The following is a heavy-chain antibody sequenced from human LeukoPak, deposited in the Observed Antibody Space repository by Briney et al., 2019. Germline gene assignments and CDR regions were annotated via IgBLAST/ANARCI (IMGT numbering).Heavy chain of an antibody. Sequence: SETLSLTCAVSGYSISSGHYWGWIRQPPGKGLELIGSMYHSGSAYYNPSLRSRVTILVDTSKNRFSLKLSSVTAADTAVYYCARLIVGGDYFDYWGQGTLVTVSS. CDR3: ARLIVGGDYFDY. V-gene: IGHV4-38-2*01. J-gene: IGHJ4*02. D-gene: IGHD1-26*01. CDR1: GYSISSGHY. CDR2: MYHSGSA.